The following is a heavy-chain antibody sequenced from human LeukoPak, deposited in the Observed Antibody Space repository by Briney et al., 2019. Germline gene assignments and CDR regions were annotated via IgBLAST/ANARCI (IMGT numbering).Heavy chain of an antibody. Sequence: GGSLRLSCTASGFAFDEHGMSWVRQAPGKGLEWVAVISYDGSNKYYADSVKGRFTISRDNSKNTLYLQMNSLRAEDTAVYYCARGWFGESNDYWGQGTLVTVSS. CDR1: GFAFDEHG. D-gene: IGHD3-10*01. CDR2: ISYDGSNK. J-gene: IGHJ4*02. CDR3: ARGWFGESNDY. V-gene: IGHV3-30*03.